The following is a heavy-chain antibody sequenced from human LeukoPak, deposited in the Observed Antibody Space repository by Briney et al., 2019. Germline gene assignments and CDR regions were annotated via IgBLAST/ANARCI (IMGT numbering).Heavy chain of an antibody. CDR1: GFTFSSCG. D-gene: IGHD2-15*01. V-gene: IGHV3-33*01. Sequence: GGSLRLSCAASGFTFSSCGMHWVRQAPGKGLEWVAVIWYDGSNKYYADSVKGRFTISRDNSKNTLYLQMNSLRAEDTAVYYCATYKGYCSGGSCFRLDYWGQGTLVTVSS. CDR3: ATYKGYCSGGSCFRLDY. J-gene: IGHJ4*02. CDR2: IWYDGSNK.